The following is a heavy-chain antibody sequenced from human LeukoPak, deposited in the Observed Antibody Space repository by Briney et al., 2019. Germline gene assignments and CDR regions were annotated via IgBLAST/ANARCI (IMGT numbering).Heavy chain of an antibody. Sequence: GGSLRLSCAASGFTFSSYEMNWVCQAQGKGLEWVSYISSSGSTIYYADSVKGRFTISRDNAKNSLYLQMNSLRAEDTAVYYCARDRWTVTHFDYWGQGTLVTVSS. CDR3: ARDRWTVTHFDY. V-gene: IGHV3-48*03. CDR2: ISSSGSTI. CDR1: GFTFSSYE. J-gene: IGHJ4*02. D-gene: IGHD4-17*01.